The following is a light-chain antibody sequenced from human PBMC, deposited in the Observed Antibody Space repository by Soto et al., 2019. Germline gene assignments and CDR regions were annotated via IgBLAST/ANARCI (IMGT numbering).Light chain of an antibody. CDR1: QSVSSN. V-gene: IGKV3-15*01. J-gene: IGKJ1*01. CDR2: GAS. Sequence: EIVMTQSPATLSVSPGDRATLSCRASQSVSSNLAWYQQKPGQAPRLLIYGASTRATGIPARFSGSGSGTDFTLTISRLEPEDFAVYYCQHSGGSPRTFGQGTKVDIK. CDR3: QHSGGSPRT.